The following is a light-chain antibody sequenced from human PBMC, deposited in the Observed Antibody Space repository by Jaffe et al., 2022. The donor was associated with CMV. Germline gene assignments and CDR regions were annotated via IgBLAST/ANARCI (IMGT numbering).Light chain of an antibody. J-gene: IGKJ1*01. Sequence: EIVLTQSPATLSLSPGDRATLSCRASQSVSSFLAWYQQKPGQAPRLLISDASNRATGIPGRFSGSGSGTDFTLTISSLEPEDSAAYYCQQRYSSWTFGQGTKVEVK. CDR3: QQRYSSWT. V-gene: IGKV3-11*01. CDR2: DAS. CDR1: QSVSSF.